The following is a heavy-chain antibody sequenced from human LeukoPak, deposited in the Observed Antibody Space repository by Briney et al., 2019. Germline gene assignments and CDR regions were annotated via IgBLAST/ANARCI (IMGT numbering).Heavy chain of an antibody. CDR2: ISWNSGSI. CDR3: AKGMGYGSGSCDY. D-gene: IGHD3-10*01. CDR1: GFTFDDYA. V-gene: IGHV3-9*01. J-gene: IGHJ4*02. Sequence: GRSLRLSCAASGFTFDDYAMHWVRQAPGKGLEWVSGISWNSGSIGYADSVKGRFTISRDNAKNSLYLQMNSLRAEDTALYYCAKGMGYGSGSCDYWGQGTLVTVSS.